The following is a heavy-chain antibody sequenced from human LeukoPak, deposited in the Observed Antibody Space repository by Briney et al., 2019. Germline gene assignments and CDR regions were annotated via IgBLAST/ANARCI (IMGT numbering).Heavy chain of an antibody. CDR2: IYYSGNT. Sequence: SETLSLTCAVSGYPISNGYYWGWIRQPPGKGLEWIGSIYYSGNTYDNPSLKSRVTISFDTSKNQFSLRLSSVTASDTAVYYCARHRLFDTTGYYYDFDYWGQGTLVTVSS. CDR1: GYPISNGYY. CDR3: ARHRLFDTTGYYYDFDY. D-gene: IGHD3-22*01. V-gene: IGHV4-38-2*01. J-gene: IGHJ4*02.